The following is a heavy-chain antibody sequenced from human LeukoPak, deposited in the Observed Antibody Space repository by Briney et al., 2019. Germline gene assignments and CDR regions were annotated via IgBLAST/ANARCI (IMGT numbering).Heavy chain of an antibody. Sequence: PGGSLRLSCAASGFTFSNAWMSWVRQAPGKGLEWVGRIKSKTDGGTTDYAAPVKCRFTISRDDSKNTLYLQMNSLKTEDTAVYYCTTDTEQWLVPFDYWGQGTLVTVSS. CDR2: IKSKTDGGTT. CDR1: GFTFSNAW. J-gene: IGHJ4*02. D-gene: IGHD6-19*01. V-gene: IGHV3-15*01. CDR3: TTDTEQWLVPFDY.